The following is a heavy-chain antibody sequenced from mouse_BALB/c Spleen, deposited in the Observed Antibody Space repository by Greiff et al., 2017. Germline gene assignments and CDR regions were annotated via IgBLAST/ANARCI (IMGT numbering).Heavy chain of an antibody. J-gene: IGHJ4*01. CDR3: ASYDGYYVGAMDY. D-gene: IGHD2-3*01. V-gene: IGHV5-9-1*01. CDR1: GFTFSSYA. Sequence: DVMLVESGGGLVKPGGSLKLSCAASGFTFSSYAMSWVRQTPEKRLEWVATISSGGSYTYYPDSVKGRFTISRDNAKNTLYLQMSSLRSEDTAMYYCASYDGYYVGAMDYWGQGTSVTVSS. CDR2: ISSGGSYT.